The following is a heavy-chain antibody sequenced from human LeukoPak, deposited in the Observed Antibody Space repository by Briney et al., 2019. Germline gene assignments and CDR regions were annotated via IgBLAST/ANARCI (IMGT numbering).Heavy chain of an antibody. J-gene: IGHJ5*02. D-gene: IGHD6-19*01. Sequence: ASVAVSCKASGYTFTGYYMHWVRQAPGQGLEWMGWINPNSGGTNYAQTFQGRVTMTRDTSISTAYMELSRLRSDDTAVYYCARVSRSSGSFAWGQGTLVTVSS. CDR1: GYTFTGYY. CDR2: INPNSGGT. V-gene: IGHV1-2*02. CDR3: ARVSRSSGSFA.